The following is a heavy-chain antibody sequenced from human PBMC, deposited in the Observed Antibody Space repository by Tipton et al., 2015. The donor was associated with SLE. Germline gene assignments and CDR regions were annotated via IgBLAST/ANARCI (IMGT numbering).Heavy chain of an antibody. J-gene: IGHJ3*02. CDR1: GGSISSSSYY. V-gene: IGHV4-39*02. D-gene: IGHD3-10*01. CDR2: IYYSGST. CDR3: ARDPRSYYGSGRRAFDI. Sequence: TLSLTCTVSGGSISSSSYYWGWIRQPPGKGLEWIGSIYYSGSTYYNPSLKSRVTISVDTSKNQFSLKLSSVTAADTAVYYCARDPRSYYGSGRRAFDIWGQGTMVPVSS.